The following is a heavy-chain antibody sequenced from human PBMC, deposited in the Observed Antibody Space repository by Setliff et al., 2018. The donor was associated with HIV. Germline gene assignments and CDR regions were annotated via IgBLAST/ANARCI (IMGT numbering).Heavy chain of an antibody. V-gene: IGHV1-2*02. CDR2: ITPNGDDT. J-gene: IGHJ4*02. Sequence: ASVKVSCKASADIFNAYYIHWVRQAPGQGLEWMGWITPNGDDTNYPQKFEGRVTLTRDTSIATAHMELRSLTSDDTAVYYCARVADRNYDFWSAYEYWGQGTLVTVSS. D-gene: IGHD3-3*01. CDR1: ADIFNAYY. CDR3: ARVADRNYDFWSAYEY.